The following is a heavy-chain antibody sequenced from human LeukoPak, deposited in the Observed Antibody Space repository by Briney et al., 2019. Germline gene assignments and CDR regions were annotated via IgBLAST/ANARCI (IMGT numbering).Heavy chain of an antibody. J-gene: IGHJ6*03. Sequence: ASVKVSCKASGYTFTSYDINWVRQATGQGLEWMGWMNPNSGNTGYAQKFQGRVTITRSTSISTAYMELSSLRSEDTAVYYCARGGNYEDDYYYYMDVWGKGTTVTVSS. CDR1: GYTFTSYD. CDR2: MNPNSGNT. D-gene: IGHD1-7*01. CDR3: ARGGNYEDDYYYYMDV. V-gene: IGHV1-8*03.